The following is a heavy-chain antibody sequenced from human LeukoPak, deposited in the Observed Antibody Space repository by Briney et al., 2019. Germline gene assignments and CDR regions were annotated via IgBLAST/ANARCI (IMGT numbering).Heavy chain of an antibody. CDR3: ARRGLIAARLFDY. CDR1: GGSISSGSYY. D-gene: IGHD6-6*01. Sequence: PSQTLSLTCTVSGGSISSGSYYWSWIRQPAGKGLEWIGRIYTSGSTNYNPSLKSRVTISVDTSKNQFSLKLSSVTAADTAVYYCARRGLIAARLFDYWGQGTLVTVSS. CDR2: IYTSGST. V-gene: IGHV4-61*02. J-gene: IGHJ4*02.